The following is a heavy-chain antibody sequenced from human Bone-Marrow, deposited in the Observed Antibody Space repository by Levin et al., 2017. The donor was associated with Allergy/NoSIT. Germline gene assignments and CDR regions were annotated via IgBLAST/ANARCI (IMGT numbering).Heavy chain of an antibody. V-gene: IGHV5-51*01. J-gene: IGHJ3*01. D-gene: IGHD2-21*02. CDR3: TRTVISDAAFDV. CDR2: IYPYDSDT. Sequence: GGSLRLSCKGPEYGFSAYWIGWVRQKPGKGLEWMGIIYPYDSDTRYSPSFQDQVTISADTSINTAYLQWTALKASDTAMYYCTRTVISDAAFDVWGQGTMVTVSP. CDR1: EYGFSAYW.